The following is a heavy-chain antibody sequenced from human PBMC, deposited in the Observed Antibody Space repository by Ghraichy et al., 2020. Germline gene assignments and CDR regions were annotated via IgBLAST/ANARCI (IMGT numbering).Heavy chain of an antibody. CDR3: AKDLRESYYHASDI. CDR2: ITWNSGSI. J-gene: IGHJ3*02. D-gene: IGHD1-26*01. CDR1: GFSFDDYA. V-gene: IGHV3-9*01. Sequence: GGSLRLSCAASGFSFDDYAMHWVRQAPGKGLEWVSGITWNSGSIDYADSVKGRFTISRDNAKNSLYLQMNSLRAEDTALYYCAKDLRESYYHASDIWGQGTMVTVSS.